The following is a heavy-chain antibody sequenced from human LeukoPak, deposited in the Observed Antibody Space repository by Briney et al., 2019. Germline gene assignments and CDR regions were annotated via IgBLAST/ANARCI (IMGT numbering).Heavy chain of an antibody. Sequence: GGSLRLSCAASGFTFSRYWMNWVRQAPGKGLEWVANIKQDGSEKYYVDSVKGRFTISRDNAKNSLYLQMNSLRAEDTAVYYCARDSWQQLVRGPFDYWGQGTLVTVSS. V-gene: IGHV3-7*01. D-gene: IGHD6-13*01. CDR3: ARDSWQQLVRGPFDY. CDR1: GFTFSRYW. J-gene: IGHJ4*02. CDR2: IKQDGSEK.